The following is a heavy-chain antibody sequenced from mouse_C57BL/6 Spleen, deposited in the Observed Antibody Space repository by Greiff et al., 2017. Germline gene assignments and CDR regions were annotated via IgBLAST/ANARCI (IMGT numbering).Heavy chain of an antibody. J-gene: IGHJ4*01. CDR1: GYTFTSYW. CDR3: ARFPPYYYGSSDYAMDY. D-gene: IGHD1-1*01. CDR2: IDPNSGGT. V-gene: IGHV1-72*01. Sequence: QVQLQQPGAELVKPGASVKLSCKASGYTFTSYWMHWVKQRPGRGLEWIGRIDPNSGGTKYNEKFKSKATLTEEKPSSTTYMQLSSLTAEDSAVYYCARFPPYYYGSSDYAMDYWGQGTSVTVSS.